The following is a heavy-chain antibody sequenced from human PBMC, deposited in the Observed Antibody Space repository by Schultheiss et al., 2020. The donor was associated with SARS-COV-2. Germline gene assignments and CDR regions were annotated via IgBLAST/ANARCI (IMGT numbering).Heavy chain of an antibody. V-gene: IGHV3-74*01. CDR2: INRDGSST. J-gene: IGHJ5*02. CDR1: GFTFSNYW. Sequence: GGSLRLSCAASGFTFSNYWMHWVRQAPGKGLVWVSRINRDGSSTNYADSVKGRFTISRDNAKNSLYLQMNSLRAEDTAVYYCARESGEYDYIWGSYRSNWFDPWGQGTLVTVSS. CDR3: ARESGEYDYIWGSYRSNWFDP. D-gene: IGHD3-16*02.